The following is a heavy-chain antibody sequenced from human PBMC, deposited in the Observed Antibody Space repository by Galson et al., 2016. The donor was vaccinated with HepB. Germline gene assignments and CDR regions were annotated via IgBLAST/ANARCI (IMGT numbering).Heavy chain of an antibody. CDR1: GGSISAGDYY. D-gene: IGHD3-22*01. CDR3: SRERYYYDRSGYYYFFDN. J-gene: IGHJ4*02. V-gene: IGHV4-30-4*01. CDR2: VFYSGST. Sequence: SGGSISAGDYYWSWIRQPPGKGLEWIGYVFYSGSTYYNPSLQSRVTISVDTSKNQFSLKLNSVTPADTAVYYCSRERYYYDRSGYYYFFDNWGQGTPITVSS.